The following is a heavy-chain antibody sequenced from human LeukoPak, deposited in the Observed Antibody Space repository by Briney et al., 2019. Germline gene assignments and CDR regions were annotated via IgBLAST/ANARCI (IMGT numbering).Heavy chain of an antibody. V-gene: IGHV3-23*01. CDR3: ARVSYYDFWSGSVDAFDL. D-gene: IGHD3-3*01. CDR2: ISGSGGST. J-gene: IGHJ3*01. Sequence: GGSLRLSCAASGFTFSSYAMGWVRQAPGKGLEWVSAISGSGGSTYYADSVKGRFTISRDNSKNTLYLQMNSLRAEDTAVYYCARVSYYDFWSGSVDAFDLWGQGTMVTVSS. CDR1: GFTFSSYA.